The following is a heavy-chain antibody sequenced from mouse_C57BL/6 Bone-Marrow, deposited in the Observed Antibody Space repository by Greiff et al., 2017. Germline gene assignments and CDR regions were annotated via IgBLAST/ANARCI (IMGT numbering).Heavy chain of an antibody. J-gene: IGHJ4*01. CDR3: TPYGIYDYAMDY. CDR1: GFNIKDDY. D-gene: IGHD2-1*01. CDR2: IDPENGDT. Sequence: EVKLQQSGAELVRPGASVKLSCTASGFNIKDDYMHWVKQRPEQGLEWIGWIDPENGDTEYASKFQGKATITADTSSNTAYLQLSSLTSEDTAVYYCTPYGIYDYAMDYWGQGTSVTVSS. V-gene: IGHV14-4*01.